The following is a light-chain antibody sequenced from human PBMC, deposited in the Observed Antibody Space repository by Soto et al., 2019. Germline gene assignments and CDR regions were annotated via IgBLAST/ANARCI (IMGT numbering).Light chain of an antibody. CDR2: GAS. V-gene: IGKV3-15*01. CDR3: QQYNKWPPMYT. Sequence: EIVVTQSPATLSVSPGERATLSCRASQSIHSNLAWYQQKPGQAPRLLIYGASTRATGIPARFSGSGSGTEFTLTISSLQSEDFAVYYCQQYNKWPPMYTFGQGTKLEIK. CDR1: QSIHSN. J-gene: IGKJ2*01.